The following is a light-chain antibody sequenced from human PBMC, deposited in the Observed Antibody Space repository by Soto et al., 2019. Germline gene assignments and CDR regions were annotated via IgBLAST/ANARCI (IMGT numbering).Light chain of an antibody. Sequence: SLLPHPSSVSGSPVQSITLSCTGSSSDIGAYDYVSWYQQRPVKAPKLMIFDVTNRPSGVSDRFSGSKSGNTASLTISGLQTEDEADYYCSSCTSSSTPYVFGTGTKVIVL. J-gene: IGLJ1*01. CDR3: SSCTSSSTPYV. V-gene: IGLV2-14*01. CDR2: DVT. CDR1: SSDIGAYDY.